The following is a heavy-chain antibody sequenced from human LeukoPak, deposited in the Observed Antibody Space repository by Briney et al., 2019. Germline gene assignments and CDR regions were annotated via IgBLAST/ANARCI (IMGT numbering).Heavy chain of an antibody. J-gene: IGHJ4*02. Sequence: SVKVSCKASGGTFSRYAINWVRQAPGQGLEWMGGIIPIFGTANYAQKFQGRVMITTDESTTSAYMELRSLRSEDTAVYYCAREYRDTVTTSSPLDYWGQGTLVTVSS. D-gene: IGHD4-17*01. CDR3: AREYRDTVTTSSPLDY. V-gene: IGHV1-69*05. CDR1: GGTFSRYA. CDR2: IIPIFGTA.